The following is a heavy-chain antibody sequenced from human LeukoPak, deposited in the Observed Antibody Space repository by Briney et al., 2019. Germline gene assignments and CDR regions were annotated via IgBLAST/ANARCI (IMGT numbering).Heavy chain of an antibody. CDR3: ARGRASTTIFDY. Sequence: GGSLRLSCTASGFSLRDYFMAWVRQAPGKGLQWVSHIDRGGVTEDADSVKGRFTVSRDTSRNIFYLHISSLRAEDTAMYYCARGRASTTIFDYWGQGTLVTVSS. D-gene: IGHD5-12*01. J-gene: IGHJ4*02. CDR1: GFSLRDYF. CDR2: IDRGGVT. V-gene: IGHV3-53*01.